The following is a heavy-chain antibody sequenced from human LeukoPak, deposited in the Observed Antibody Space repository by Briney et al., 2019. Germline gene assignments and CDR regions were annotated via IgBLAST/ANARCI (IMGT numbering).Heavy chain of an antibody. CDR2: ISWNSGSI. J-gene: IGHJ4*02. CDR1: GFTFDDYA. Sequence: GGSLRLSCAASGFTFDDYAMHWVRHAPGKGLEWVSGISWNSGSIGYADSVKGRFTISRDNSKNTLFLEMNSLRVEDTAVYYCAKGRGFRVWDPWDNWGQGTLITVSS. CDR3: AKGRGFRVWDPWDN. D-gene: IGHD3-16*01. V-gene: IGHV3-9*01.